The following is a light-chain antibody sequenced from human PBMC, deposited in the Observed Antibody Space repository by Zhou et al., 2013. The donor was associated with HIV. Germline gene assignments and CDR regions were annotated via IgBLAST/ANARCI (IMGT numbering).Light chain of an antibody. CDR3: VGWDDSLKNYV. V-gene: IGLV1-44*01. J-gene: IGLJ1*01. CDR2: GNN. CDR1: SSNIGTFP. Sequence: QSVLTQPPSTSGTPGQRVTISCSGSSSNIGTFPVNWYQQLPGTAPRLLIFGNNQRPSGVPDRFSGSQSGTSASLAISGLQSDDEADYYCVGWDDSLKNYVFGAGTKVTVL.